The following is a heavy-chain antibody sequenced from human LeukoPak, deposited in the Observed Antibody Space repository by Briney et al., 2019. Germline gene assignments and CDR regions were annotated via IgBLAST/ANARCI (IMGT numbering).Heavy chain of an antibody. CDR1: GYTFTKFG. CDR3: ARDYPQYRNRGYSGYGTFDL. Sequence: GSVWVSCKASGYTFTKFGVSWLRQAPGQGLEWLGWFSAYNGNTNYAQNFQGRVTLTTDTSTSTAYLELTSLRSDDTAVYFCARDYPQYRNRGYSGYGTFDLWGQDPGVTVSS. CDR2: FSAYNGNT. V-gene: IGHV1-18*01. D-gene: IGHD5-12*01. J-gene: IGHJ1*01.